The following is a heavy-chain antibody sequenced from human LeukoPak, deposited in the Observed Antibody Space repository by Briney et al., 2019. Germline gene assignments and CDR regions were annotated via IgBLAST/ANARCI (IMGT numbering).Heavy chain of an antibody. CDR2: ISGSGSII. D-gene: IGHD3-22*01. CDR3: ARGASGYYDSSGRLFDP. V-gene: IGHV3-48*03. Sequence: GGSLRLSCAASGATFSSDEMNWARQAPGKGLEWVSYISGSGSIIYYADSVKGRFTISRDNARRSLYLQMNSLRAEDTAVYYCARGASGYYDSSGRLFDPWGQGALVTVSS. J-gene: IGHJ5*02. CDR1: GATFSSDE.